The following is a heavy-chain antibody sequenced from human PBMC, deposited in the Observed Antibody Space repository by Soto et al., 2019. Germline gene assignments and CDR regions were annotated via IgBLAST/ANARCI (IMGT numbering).Heavy chain of an antibody. CDR1: GFTFRFYA. CDR3: AKDPRSLIVDSSSSGSEVVDV. J-gene: IGHJ6*02. V-gene: IGHV3-23*01. Sequence: EVQLLESGGGLVQPGGSLRLSCAASGFTFRFYAMSWVRQAPGKGLEWVSSIVGSGGSTYYADSVKGRFTISRDNSKNTLHLQMSSLRAEDTAMYYCAKDPRSLIVDSSSSGSEVVDVWGQGTTVTVS. D-gene: IGHD6-6*01. CDR2: IVGSGGST.